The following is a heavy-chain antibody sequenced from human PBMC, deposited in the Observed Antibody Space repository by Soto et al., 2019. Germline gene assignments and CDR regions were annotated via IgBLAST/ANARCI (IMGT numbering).Heavy chain of an antibody. V-gene: IGHV3-30-3*01. CDR2: ISYDGSNK. D-gene: IGHD1-1*01. CDR3: ARDPRRYNWNDVAAFDI. CDR1: GFTFSSYA. Sequence: GGSLRLSCAASGFTFSSYAMHWVRQAPGKGLEWVAIISYDGSNKYYADSVKGRFTISRDNSKNTLYLQMNSLRAEDTSVYFCARDPRRYNWNDVAAFDIWGQGTMVTVSS. J-gene: IGHJ3*02.